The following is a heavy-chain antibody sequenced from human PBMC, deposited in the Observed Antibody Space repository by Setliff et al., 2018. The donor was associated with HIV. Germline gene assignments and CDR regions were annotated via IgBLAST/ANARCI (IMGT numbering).Heavy chain of an antibody. CDR2: IRSETNTYAT. Sequence: GGSLRLSCAASGFTFSGSAMHWVRQASGKGLEWVGRIRSETNTYATAYAASVKGRFTISRDDSKNTAYLQMNSLRADDTAVYYCARVVVVIGSQDYFDYWGQGMLVTVSS. J-gene: IGHJ4*02. CDR3: ARVVVVIGSQDYFDY. V-gene: IGHV3-73*01. CDR1: GFTFSGSA. D-gene: IGHD2-21*01.